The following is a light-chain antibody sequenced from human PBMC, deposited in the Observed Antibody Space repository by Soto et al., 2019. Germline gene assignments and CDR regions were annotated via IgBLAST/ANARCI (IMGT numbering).Light chain of an antibody. Sequence: QSALTQPASVSGSPGQSITIPCTGTSSNVGGYQYVSWYQQHPGKAPKLMIYEVSNRPSGVSNRFSGSKSGNTASLTISGLQPEDETDDYCSSYTSSNTLVFGTGTKLTVL. J-gene: IGLJ1*01. CDR3: SSYTSSNTLV. V-gene: IGLV2-14*01. CDR1: SSNVGGYQY. CDR2: EVS.